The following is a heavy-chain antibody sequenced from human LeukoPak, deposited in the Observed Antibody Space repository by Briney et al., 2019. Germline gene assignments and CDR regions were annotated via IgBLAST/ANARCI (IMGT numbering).Heavy chain of an antibody. CDR2: ISWNSGSI. V-gene: IGHV3-9*01. CDR1: GFTFDDYA. D-gene: IGHD6-6*01. CDR3: AKDIGRGAPVKQYKAGEYCYYGMDV. J-gene: IGHJ6*02. Sequence: PGGSLRLSCAASGFTFDDYAMHWVRQAPGKGLEWVSGISWNSGSIGYADSVKGRFTISRDNAKNSLYLQMNSLRAEDTALYYCAKDIGRGAPVKQYKAGEYCYYGMDVWGQGTTVTVSS.